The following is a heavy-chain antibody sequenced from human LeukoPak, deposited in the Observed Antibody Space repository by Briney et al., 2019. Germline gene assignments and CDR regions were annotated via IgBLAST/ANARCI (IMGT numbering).Heavy chain of an antibody. D-gene: IGHD5-18*01. CDR1: GYTFTGYY. CDR3: TRDGGYDYSFDY. Sequence: GASVKVSCKASGYTFTGYYMHWVRQAPGQGLEWMGRINPNSGGTNYAQKFQGRVTMTRDTSISTAYMELSRLRSDDTAVYYWTRDGGYDYSFDYWGQGTLVTVSS. V-gene: IGHV1-2*06. CDR2: INPNSGGT. J-gene: IGHJ4*02.